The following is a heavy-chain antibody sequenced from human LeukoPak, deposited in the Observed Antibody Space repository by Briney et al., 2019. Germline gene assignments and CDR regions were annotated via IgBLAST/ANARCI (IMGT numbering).Heavy chain of an antibody. CDR2: IIPIFGTA. CDR1: GYTLTELS. D-gene: IGHD1-20*01. V-gene: IGHV1-69*13. Sequence: ASVKVSCKVSGYTLTELSMHWVRQAPGQGLEWMGGIIPIFGTANYAQKFQGRVTITADESTSTAYMELSSLRSEDTAVYYCARGITGITGWFDPWGQGTLVTVSS. CDR3: ARGITGITGWFDP. J-gene: IGHJ5*02.